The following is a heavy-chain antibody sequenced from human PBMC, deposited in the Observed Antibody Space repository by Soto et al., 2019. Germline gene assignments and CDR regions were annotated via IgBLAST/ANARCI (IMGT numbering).Heavy chain of an antibody. CDR1: GFTFSIYW. CDR2: MNMDGSRT. Sequence: EVQLVESGGGLVQPGGSLRLSCAASGFTFSIYWMHWVRQAPGKGLVWVSRMNMDGSRTSYADFAKGRFTISRDDAKSTVYLQMNNLRAEDTAVYYCVRGDGDRYDGHGYLGRHWGQGPLVTVAS. D-gene: IGHD2-21*01. J-gene: IGHJ4*02. CDR3: VRGDGDRYDGHGYLGRH. V-gene: IGHV3-74*01.